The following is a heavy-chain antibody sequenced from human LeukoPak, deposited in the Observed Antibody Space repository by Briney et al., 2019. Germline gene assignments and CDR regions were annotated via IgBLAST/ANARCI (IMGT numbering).Heavy chain of an antibody. V-gene: IGHV6-1*01. D-gene: IGHD6-19*01. CDR1: GDSVSSKNGA. CDR2: TYYRSKWYN. CDR3: ARDFATTGWHTFDY. J-gene: IGHJ4*02. Sequence: SQTLSLTCVVSGDSVSSKNGAWNWIRQSPSRGRKGLGRTYYRSKWYNDYAESMEGRMTISQDTSKNQYSLPLNSVTPDDTAVYSCARDFATTGWHTFDYWGQGTLVTVSS.